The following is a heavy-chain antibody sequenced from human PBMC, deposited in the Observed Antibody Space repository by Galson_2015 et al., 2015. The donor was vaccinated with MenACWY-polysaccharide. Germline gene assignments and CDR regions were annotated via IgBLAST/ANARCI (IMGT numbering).Heavy chain of an antibody. Sequence: RLSCAASGFTFSSYAMSWVRQAPGKGLEWVSAISGSGGSTYYADSVKGRFAISRDNSKNTLSLQMNSLRTEDTAVYYRAKGLRGPAAGTDYFDYWGQGTLVTVSS. D-gene: IGHD6-13*01. J-gene: IGHJ4*02. CDR1: GFTFSSYA. V-gene: IGHV3-23*01. CDR2: ISGSGGST. CDR3: AKGLRGPAAGTDYFDY.